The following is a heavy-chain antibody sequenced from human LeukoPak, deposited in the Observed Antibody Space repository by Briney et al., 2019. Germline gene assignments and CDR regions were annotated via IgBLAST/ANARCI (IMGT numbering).Heavy chain of an antibody. D-gene: IGHD1-14*01. V-gene: IGHV4-4*09. CDR3: ARQTNRERGYYYYYMDV. CDR1: GGSISSYY. J-gene: IGHJ6*03. Sequence: SETLSLTCTVSGGSISSYYWSWIRQPPGKGLEWIGYIYTSGSTNYNPSLKSRVTISVDTSKNQFSLKLSSVTAADTAVYYCARQTNRERGYYYYYMDVWGKGTTVTVSS. CDR2: IYTSGST.